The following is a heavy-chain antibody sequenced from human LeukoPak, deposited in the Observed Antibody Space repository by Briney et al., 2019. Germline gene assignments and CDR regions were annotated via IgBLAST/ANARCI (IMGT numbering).Heavy chain of an antibody. Sequence: GGSLRLSCAASGFTFTSYAMSWVRQAPGKGLEWVSAISGSGGSTYYADSVKGRFTVSRDNSKNTLYLQVNSLRAEDTAVYFCAKDLLYGDYVWDCWGQGTLVTVSS. CDR1: GFTFTSYA. V-gene: IGHV3-23*01. CDR2: ISGSGGST. D-gene: IGHD4-17*01. J-gene: IGHJ4*02. CDR3: AKDLLYGDYVWDC.